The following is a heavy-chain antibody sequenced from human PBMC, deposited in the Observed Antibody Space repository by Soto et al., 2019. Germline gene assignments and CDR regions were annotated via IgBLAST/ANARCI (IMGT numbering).Heavy chain of an antibody. CDR3: ARDTNYYDSSGYPDY. Sequence: ASVKVSCKASGYTFTSYGISWVRQAPGQGLEWMGWISAYNGNTNYAQKLQGRVTMTTDTSTTTAYMELRSLRSDDTAVYYCARDTNYYDSSGYPDYWGQGTLVTVSS. D-gene: IGHD3-22*01. CDR1: GYTFTSYG. J-gene: IGHJ4*02. V-gene: IGHV1-18*01. CDR2: ISAYNGNT.